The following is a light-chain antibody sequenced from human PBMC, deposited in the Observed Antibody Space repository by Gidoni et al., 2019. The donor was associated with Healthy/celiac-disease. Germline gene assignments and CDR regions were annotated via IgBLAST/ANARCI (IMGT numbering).Light chain of an antibody. Sequence: QSVLTQPPSVSGAPATRVNIPWTGTSSNIGAGYGVHWYQQHPGTAPKLLIYGDSDRPSGVPDRFSGSKSGTSASLAITGLQAEDEADYYCQSYDSSLGGSVFGGGTKLTVL. J-gene: IGLJ2*01. CDR3: QSYDSSLGGSV. V-gene: IGLV1-40*01. CDR2: GDS. CDR1: SSNIGAGYG.